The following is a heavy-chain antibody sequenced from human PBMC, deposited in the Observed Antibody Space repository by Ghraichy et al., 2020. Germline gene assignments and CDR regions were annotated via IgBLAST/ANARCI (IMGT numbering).Heavy chain of an antibody. CDR2: INHSGST. V-gene: IGHV4-34*01. J-gene: IGHJ6*03. Sequence: SETLSLTCAVYGGSFSGYYWSWIRQPPGKGLEWIGEINHSGSTNYNPSLKSRVTISVDTSKNQFSLKLSSVTAADTAVYYCARVPCSSTSCYHSYYYYMDVWGKGTTVTVSS. D-gene: IGHD2-2*01. CDR3: ARVPCSSTSCYHSYYYYMDV. CDR1: GGSFSGYY.